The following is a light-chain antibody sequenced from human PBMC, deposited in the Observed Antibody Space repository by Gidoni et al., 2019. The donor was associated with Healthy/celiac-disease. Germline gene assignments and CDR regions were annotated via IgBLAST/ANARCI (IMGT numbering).Light chain of an antibody. CDR1: SSNIGSNT. V-gene: IGLV1-44*01. J-gene: IGLJ2*01. Sequence: QSVLTQPPSASGTPGPGVTISCSGSSSNIGSNTVNWYQQPPGTAPKLLIYSNNQRPSGVPDRFAGSKSGTSASMAISGLQSEDEADYYCAAWDDSLNGVVFGGGTKLTVL. CDR2: SNN. CDR3: AAWDDSLNGVV.